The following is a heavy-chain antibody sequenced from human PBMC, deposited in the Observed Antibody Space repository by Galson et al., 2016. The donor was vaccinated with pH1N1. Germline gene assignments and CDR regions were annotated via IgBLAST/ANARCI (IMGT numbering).Heavy chain of an antibody. D-gene: IGHD3-9*01. CDR1: GGSTRTDSYH. CDR2: MYTSGTT. Sequence: TLSLTCTVSGGSTRTDSYHWGWIRQHPGKGLEWIGRMYTSGTTNYNPSLKSRVTISVDTSTNRFSLKLNSVTATDTAVYYCARARAPEYFDWLSYFDSWGQGTPVTVSS. J-gene: IGHJ4*02. V-gene: IGHV4-61*02. CDR3: ARARAPEYFDWLSYFDS.